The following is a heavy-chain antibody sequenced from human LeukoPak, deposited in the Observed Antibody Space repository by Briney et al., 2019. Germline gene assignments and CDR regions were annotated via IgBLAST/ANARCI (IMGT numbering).Heavy chain of an antibody. J-gene: IGHJ4*02. CDR3: ARADTSGWFTYFDY. CDR1: GFTFSTYW. V-gene: IGHV3-74*01. Sequence: GGSLRLSCADSGFTFSTYWMHWVRQAPGKGLVWVSHINSDGSNINYADSVKGRFTISRDNSKNTLYLQMNSLGAEDTALYYCARADTSGWFTYFDYWGQGTLVAVSS. CDR2: INSDGSNI. D-gene: IGHD6-19*01.